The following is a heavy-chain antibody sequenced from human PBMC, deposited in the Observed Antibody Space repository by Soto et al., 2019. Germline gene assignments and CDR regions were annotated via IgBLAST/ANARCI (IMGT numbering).Heavy chain of an antibody. Sequence: SETLSLTCAVSGYSISSGNYWAWIRQPPGRGLEWIGSLYHIGSTHYNTSLKSRVTISVDTSKNQFSLKLSSVTAADTAVCYCAREVKYSSGWYPNRAENWFDPWGQGTLVTVSS. J-gene: IGHJ5*02. CDR3: AREVKYSSGWYPNRAENWFDP. D-gene: IGHD6-19*01. CDR2: LYHIGST. CDR1: GYSISSGNY. V-gene: IGHV4-38-2*02.